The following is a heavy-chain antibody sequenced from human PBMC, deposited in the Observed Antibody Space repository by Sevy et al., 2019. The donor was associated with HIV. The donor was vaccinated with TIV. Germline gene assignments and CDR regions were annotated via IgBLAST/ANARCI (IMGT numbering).Heavy chain of an antibody. J-gene: IGHJ4*02. CDR3: VSLLLSYRSGWSYFDY. V-gene: IGHV3-66*02. Sequence: GGSLRLSCAISGFTVNDKYIIWVRQAPGKGLEWVSVIFSSGSTYYADSAKGRFTISRDNSKNTVDLRMNSVRAEDTAVYYCVSLLLSYRSGWSYFDYWGQGTLVTVSS. CDR1: GFTVNDKY. CDR2: IFSSGST. D-gene: IGHD6-19*01.